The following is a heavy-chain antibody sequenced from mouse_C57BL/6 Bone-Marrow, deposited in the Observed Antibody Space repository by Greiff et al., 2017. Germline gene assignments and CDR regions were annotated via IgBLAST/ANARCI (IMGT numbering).Heavy chain of an antibody. D-gene: IGHD1-1*01. Sequence: QVHVKQSGAELVRPGASVKLSCKASGYTFTDYYINWVKQRPGQGLEWIARIYPGSGNTYYNEKFKGKATLTAEKSSSTAYMQLSSLTSEDSAVYFCARKLDITTVVAFDYWGQGTTLTVSS. CDR3: ARKLDITTVVAFDY. CDR1: GYTFTDYY. V-gene: IGHV1-76*01. CDR2: IYPGSGNT. J-gene: IGHJ2*01.